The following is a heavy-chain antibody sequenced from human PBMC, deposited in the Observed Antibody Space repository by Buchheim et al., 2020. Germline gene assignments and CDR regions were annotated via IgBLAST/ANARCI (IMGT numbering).Heavy chain of an antibody. D-gene: IGHD6-13*01. V-gene: IGHV4-34*01. J-gene: IGHJ6*02. Sequence: QVQLQQWGAGLLKPSETLPLTCAVYGGSFSGYYWSWIRQPPGKGLEWIGEINHSGSTNYNPSLKSRVTISVDTSKNQFSLKLSSVTAADTAVYYCARVHSSSWYRRGYYYGMDVWGQGTT. CDR3: ARVHSSSWYRRGYYYGMDV. CDR1: GGSFSGYY. CDR2: INHSGST.